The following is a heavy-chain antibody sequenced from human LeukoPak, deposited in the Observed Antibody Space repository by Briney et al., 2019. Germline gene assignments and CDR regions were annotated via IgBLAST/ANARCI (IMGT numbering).Heavy chain of an antibody. Sequence: PGGSLRLSCAASGFIFSTYAMSWFRQAPGKGLEWVSSISGSGGGTYYTDSVKGRFTISRDTSKNTLYLQMSSLRDGDTAVYYCAKPSVTTMVTTLSDYWGQGTLVTVSS. D-gene: IGHD4/OR15-4a*01. V-gene: IGHV3-23*01. CDR3: AKPSVTTMVTTLSDY. CDR1: GFIFSTYA. J-gene: IGHJ4*02. CDR2: ISGSGGGT.